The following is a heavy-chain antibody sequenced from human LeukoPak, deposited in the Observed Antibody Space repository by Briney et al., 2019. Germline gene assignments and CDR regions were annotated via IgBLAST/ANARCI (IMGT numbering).Heavy chain of an antibody. Sequence: PSETLSLTCTVSGGSLSSYYWSWIRQSPGKELEWIGYIYYSGSTNYNPSLKSRVTISVDTSKNQFSLKLSSVTAADTAVYYCARTTEGGYTYDYFYYYYMDVWGKGTTVTISS. CDR2: IYYSGST. V-gene: IGHV4-59*01. CDR1: GGSLSSYY. D-gene: IGHD5-18*01. CDR3: ARTTEGGYTYDYFYYYYMDV. J-gene: IGHJ6*03.